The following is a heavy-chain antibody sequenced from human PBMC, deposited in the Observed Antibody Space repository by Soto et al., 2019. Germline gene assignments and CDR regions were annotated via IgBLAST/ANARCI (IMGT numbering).Heavy chain of an antibody. CDR2: INHSGST. J-gene: IGHJ6*02. Sequence: SETLSLTCAVYGGSFSGYYWSWIRQPPGKGLEWIGEINHSGSTNYNPSLKSRVTISVDTSKNQFSLKLSSVTAADTAVYYCAREVQLWLNGMDVWGQGTTVTVS. CDR1: GGSFSGYY. D-gene: IGHD5-18*01. V-gene: IGHV4-34*01. CDR3: AREVQLWLNGMDV.